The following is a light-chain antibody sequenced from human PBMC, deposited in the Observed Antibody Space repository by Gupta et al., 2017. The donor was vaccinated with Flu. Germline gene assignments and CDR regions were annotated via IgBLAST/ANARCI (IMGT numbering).Light chain of an antibody. CDR2: DAT. V-gene: IGKV1-39*01. J-gene: IGKJ4*01. CDR1: QTITYY. Sequence: DIQLTQSPSSLSASVGDRVTITCRASQTITYYLNWYQHKIGKAPKLLIFDATTLHSGVPSRFSGSGSETDFTLTISRLQAEDFATYYCQQSDDTPFTFGGGTTVDIK. CDR3: QQSDDTPFT.